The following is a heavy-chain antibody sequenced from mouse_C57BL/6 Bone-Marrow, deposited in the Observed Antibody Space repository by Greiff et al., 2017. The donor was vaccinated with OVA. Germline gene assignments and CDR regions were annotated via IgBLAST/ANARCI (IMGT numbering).Heavy chain of an antibody. Sequence: EADGVDFSRYWMRWVRRAPGKGLEWIGEINPDSSTINYAPSLKDKFIISRDNAKNTLYLQMSKVRSEDTALYYCARNWDVGFDYWGQGTTLTVSS. V-gene: IGHV4-1*01. CDR3: ARNWDVGFDY. CDR2: INPDSSTI. D-gene: IGHD4-1*01. J-gene: IGHJ2*01. CDR1: GVDFSRYW.